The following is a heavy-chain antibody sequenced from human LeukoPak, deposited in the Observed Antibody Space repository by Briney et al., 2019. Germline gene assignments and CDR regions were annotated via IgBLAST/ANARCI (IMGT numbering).Heavy chain of an antibody. J-gene: IGHJ4*02. CDR2: IFPSDSDT. Sequence: GESLKISCKGSGYTFTSNWIGWVRQMPGKGLEWMGIIFPSDSDTRYRPSFQGQVTISADKSSNSAFLQWSSLKASDTAIYYCARLDSRGLSFWGQGTPVTVSS. D-gene: IGHD3-22*01. CDR3: ARLDSRGLSF. V-gene: IGHV5-51*01. CDR1: GYTFTSNW.